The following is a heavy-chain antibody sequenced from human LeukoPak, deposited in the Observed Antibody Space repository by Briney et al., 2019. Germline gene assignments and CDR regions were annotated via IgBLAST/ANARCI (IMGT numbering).Heavy chain of an antibody. CDR1: GGSLSSYY. V-gene: IGHV4-4*07. Sequence: SETLSLTCTVSGGSLSSYYWSWIRQPAGKGLEWIGRIYTSGSTNYNPSLKSRVTMSVDTSKNQFSLKLNSVTAADTAVYYCARVVAALGWFDPWGQGTLVTVSS. D-gene: IGHD2-15*01. J-gene: IGHJ5*02. CDR3: ARVVAALGWFDP. CDR2: IYTSGST.